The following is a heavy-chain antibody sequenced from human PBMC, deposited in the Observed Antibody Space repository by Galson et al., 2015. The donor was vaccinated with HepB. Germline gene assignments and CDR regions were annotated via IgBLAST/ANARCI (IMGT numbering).Heavy chain of an antibody. V-gene: IGHV1-46*01. Sequence: SVKVSCKASGYTFTSYYMHWVRQAPGQGLEWMGIINPSGGSTSYAQKFQGRVTMTRDTSTSTVYMELSSLRSEDTAVYYCARDLAVLRFLEWLLDYWGQGTLATVSS. CDR1: GYTFTSYY. CDR3: ARDLAVLRFLEWLLDY. CDR2: INPSGGST. D-gene: IGHD3-3*01. J-gene: IGHJ4*02.